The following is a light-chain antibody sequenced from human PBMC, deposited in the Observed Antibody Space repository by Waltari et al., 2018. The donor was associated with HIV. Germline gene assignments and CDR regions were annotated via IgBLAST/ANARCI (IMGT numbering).Light chain of an antibody. CDR1: FSHVGRYTL. J-gene: IGLJ2*01. V-gene: IGLV2-23*02. Sequence: QSALTPPAPASGSPGQSLTSSGTGTFSHVGRYTLVSWYQKHPGEAPKIMIYEVTKRPSGVSSRFSGSKSGNTASLTISGLQAEDEADYYCCSYAGSRIHVVFGGGTKLTVL. CDR2: EVT. CDR3: CSYAGSRIHVV.